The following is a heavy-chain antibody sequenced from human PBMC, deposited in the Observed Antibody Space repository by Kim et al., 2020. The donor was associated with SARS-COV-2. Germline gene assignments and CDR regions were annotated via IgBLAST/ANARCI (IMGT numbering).Heavy chain of an antibody. CDR1: GGSFSGYY. D-gene: IGHD3-10*01. V-gene: IGHV4-34*01. CDR3: ASVRLLWFGESRFDP. Sequence: SETLSLTCAVYGGSFSGYYWSWIRQPPGKGLEWIGEINHSGSTNYNPSLKSRVTISVDTSKNQFSLKLSSVTAADTAVYYCASVRLLWFGESRFDPWGQG. CDR2: INHSGST. J-gene: IGHJ5*02.